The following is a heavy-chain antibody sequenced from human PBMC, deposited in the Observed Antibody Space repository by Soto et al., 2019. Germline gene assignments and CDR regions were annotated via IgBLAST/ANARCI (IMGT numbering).Heavy chain of an antibody. CDR1: GCPSGSST. CDR3: TRDASRDSSARGWFDP. Sequence: GGSLRLSCADSGCPSGSSTMSWERPAQETGLEWVSTISSNSAYIYYPDALRGRFTIARDNAKNSLHLQMNSLRAEDTAVYYCTRDASRDSSARGWFDPWGPGTLVTV. J-gene: IGHJ5*02. D-gene: IGHD6-13*01. CDR2: ISSNSAYI. V-gene: IGHV3-21*01.